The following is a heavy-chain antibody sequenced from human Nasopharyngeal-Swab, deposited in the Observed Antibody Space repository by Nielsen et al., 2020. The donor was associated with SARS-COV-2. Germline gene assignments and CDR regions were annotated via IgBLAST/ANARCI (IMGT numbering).Heavy chain of an antibody. V-gene: IGHV3-48*04. J-gene: IGHJ1*01. D-gene: IGHD6-13*01. CDR3: ARDGYSSSWTLFAEYFQH. CDR2: ISSSSSTI. CDR1: GFTFSSYS. Sequence: GGSLRLSCAASGFTFSSYSMNWVRQAPGKGLEWVSYISSSSSTIYYADSVKGRFTISRDNAKNSLYLQMNSLRAKDTAVYYCARDGYSSSWTLFAEYFQHWGQGTLVTVSS.